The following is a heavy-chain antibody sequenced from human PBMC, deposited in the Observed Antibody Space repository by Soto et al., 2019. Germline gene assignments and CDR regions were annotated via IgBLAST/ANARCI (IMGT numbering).Heavy chain of an antibody. CDR3: AKDFVDTAIKPHPFDY. CDR1: GFTFSSYA. D-gene: IGHD5-18*01. V-gene: IGHV3-23*01. CDR2: ISGSGGST. J-gene: IGHJ4*02. Sequence: EVQLLESGGGLVQPGGSLRLSCAASGFTFSSYAMSWVRQAPGKGLEWVSAISGSGGSTYYADSVKGRFTISRDNSKNTLYLQMNSLRAEDTAVYYCAKDFVDTAIKPHPFDYWGQGTLVTVSS.